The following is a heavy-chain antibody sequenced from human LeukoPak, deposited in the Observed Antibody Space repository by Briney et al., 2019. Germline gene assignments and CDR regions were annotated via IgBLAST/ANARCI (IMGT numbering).Heavy chain of an antibody. D-gene: IGHD3-10*01. CDR3: ARTYGSGSYYQFDY. V-gene: IGHV3-30*03. CDR1: GFTFSTYG. CDR2: ISFDGSTK. J-gene: IGHJ4*02. Sequence: PGGSLRLSCAASGFTFSTYGMHWVRQAPGKGLEWVAVISFDGSTKYYADSVKGHFTISRDNSKNTVYLQMNSLRAEDTAVYYCARTYGSGSYYQFDYWGQGTLVTVSS.